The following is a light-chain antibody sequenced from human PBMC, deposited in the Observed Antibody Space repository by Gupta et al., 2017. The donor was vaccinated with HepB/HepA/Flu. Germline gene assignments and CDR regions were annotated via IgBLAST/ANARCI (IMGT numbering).Light chain of an antibody. CDR1: QDISNY. J-gene: IGKJ3*01. CDR2: DAS. Sequence: DIQMTQSPSSLSASVGDRVTITCQASQDISNYLNWYQQKPGKAPKLLIYDASNWETGVPSRFSGSGYGTDVTFTISSRQQEDIATYYSQQYDNLPTFTFGHGTKVDIK. V-gene: IGKV1-33*01. CDR3: QQYDNLPTFT.